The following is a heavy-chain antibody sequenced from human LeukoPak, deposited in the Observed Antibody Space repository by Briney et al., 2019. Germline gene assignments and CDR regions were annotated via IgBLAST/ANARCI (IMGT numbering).Heavy chain of an antibody. D-gene: IGHD6-19*01. CDR2: INWNGGRT. CDR1: GFTFDDHG. Sequence: PGGSLRLSCAASGFTFDDHGMSWVRQAPGKGLEWVSGINWNGGRTGYADSVKGRFTISRDNSKNTLYLQMNSLRAEDTAVYYCAKELEGSGWYSVGFNDYWGQGTLVTVSS. J-gene: IGHJ4*02. V-gene: IGHV3-20*04. CDR3: AKELEGSGWYSVGFNDY.